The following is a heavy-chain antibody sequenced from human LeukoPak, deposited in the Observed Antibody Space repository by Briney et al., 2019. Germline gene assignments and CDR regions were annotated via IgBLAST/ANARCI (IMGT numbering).Heavy chain of an antibody. Sequence: PSETLSLTCTVSGVSISSSSYFWTWIRQPAGKGLEWIGHIYTTGGTNYNPSLKSRVTISADTTNSQFSLKLSSVTATDTAVYFCARARRGVVPAAHVRHFDYWGQGTLVTVSS. D-gene: IGHD2-2*01. CDR3: ARARRGVVPAAHVRHFDY. J-gene: IGHJ4*02. CDR2: IYTTGGT. CDR1: GVSISSSSYF. V-gene: IGHV4-61*09.